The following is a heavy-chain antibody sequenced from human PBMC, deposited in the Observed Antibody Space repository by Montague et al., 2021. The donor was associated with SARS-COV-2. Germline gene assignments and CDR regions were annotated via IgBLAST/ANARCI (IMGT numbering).Heavy chain of an antibody. D-gene: IGHD3-22*01. CDR3: ARGHQGTTMIVVVMIGEKYSFDC. CDR1: GGSFSGYY. CDR2: INHSGST. J-gene: IGHJ4*02. Sequence: SETLSLTCAVYGGSFSGYYWSWIRQPPGKGLEWIGEINHSGSTNYNPSLKSRVTLSVDTSKNQFSLKLSSVTAADTAVYYCARGHQGTTMIVVVMIGEKYSFDCWGQGHLVTLSS. V-gene: IGHV4-34*01.